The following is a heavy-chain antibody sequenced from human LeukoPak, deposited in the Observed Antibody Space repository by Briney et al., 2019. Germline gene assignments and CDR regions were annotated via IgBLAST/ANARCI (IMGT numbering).Heavy chain of an antibody. V-gene: IGHV4-4*07. J-gene: IGHJ4*02. CDR2: IYPSGNT. D-gene: IGHD6-13*01. CDR3: ARMQQLGLVH. CDR1: SGSINSDN. Sequence: SETLSLTCTVSSGSINSDNWNWIRQPAGKGLEWIGRIYPSGNTNYNPSLKSRVTLSIDKSKNQFSLKLSSVTAADTAVYYCARMQQLGLVHWGQGTLVTVSS.